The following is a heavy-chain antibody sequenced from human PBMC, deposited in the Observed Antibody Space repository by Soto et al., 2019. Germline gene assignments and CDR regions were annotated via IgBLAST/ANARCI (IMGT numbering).Heavy chain of an antibody. CDR3: ARTTVTAIRFDY. D-gene: IGHD2-21*02. Sequence: QVQLQESGPGLVKPSETLSLTCTVSGGSINSYYWSWIRQPPGKGLEWIGYIYYSGSTNYNPSLRSRVTLSVDPSKNQFSLKMSSVTAADTAVYYCARTTVTAIRFDYWGQGILVTVSS. CDR2: IYYSGST. J-gene: IGHJ4*02. CDR1: GGSINSYY. V-gene: IGHV4-59*08.